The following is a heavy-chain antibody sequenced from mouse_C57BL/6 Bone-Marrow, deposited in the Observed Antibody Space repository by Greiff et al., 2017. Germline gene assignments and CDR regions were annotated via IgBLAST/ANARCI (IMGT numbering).Heavy chain of an antibody. Sequence: EVKLVESGGGLVQPKGSLKLSCAASGFSFNTYAMNWVRQAPGKGLEWVARIRSKSNNYATYYADSVKDRFTISRDDSESMLYLQMNNLKTEDTAMYYCVRITTGVWYAMDYWGQGTSVTVSS. CDR1: GFSFNTYA. V-gene: IGHV10-1*01. D-gene: IGHD1-1*01. CDR3: VRITTGVWYAMDY. J-gene: IGHJ4*01. CDR2: IRSKSNNYAT.